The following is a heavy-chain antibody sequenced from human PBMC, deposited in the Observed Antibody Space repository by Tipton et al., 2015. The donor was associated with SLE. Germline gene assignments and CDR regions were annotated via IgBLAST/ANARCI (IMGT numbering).Heavy chain of an antibody. J-gene: IGHJ4*02. Sequence: TLSLTCTVSGGSISSGDYYWSWIRQPPGKGLEWIGYIYYSGSTYYNPSLKSRVTISVDTSKNQFSLKLSSVTAADTAVYYCARVLYYYDSSGHTFDYWGQGTLVTVSS. CDR1: GGSISSGDYY. D-gene: IGHD3-22*01. V-gene: IGHV4-30-4*01. CDR2: IYYSGST. CDR3: ARVLYYYDSSGHTFDY.